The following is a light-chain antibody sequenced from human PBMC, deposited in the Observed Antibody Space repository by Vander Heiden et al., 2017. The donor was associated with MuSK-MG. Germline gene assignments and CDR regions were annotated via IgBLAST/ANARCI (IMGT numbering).Light chain of an antibody. CDR1: QGISNY. Sequence: DIQMTQSPSSLSASVGDRVTITCRASQGISNYLDWYQQKPGKVLKLLIYAASTLQSGVPSRFSGSGSGTDFTLTISSLQPEDVATYYCQDYNSAPPFTFGQGTRLEIK. CDR2: AAS. V-gene: IGKV1-27*01. CDR3: QDYNSAPPFT. J-gene: IGKJ5*01.